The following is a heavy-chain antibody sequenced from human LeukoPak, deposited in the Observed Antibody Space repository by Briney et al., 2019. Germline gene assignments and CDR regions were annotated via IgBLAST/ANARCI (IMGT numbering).Heavy chain of an antibody. J-gene: IGHJ4*02. Sequence: GGSLRLSCAASGLTFSNSAMNWVRQAPGKGLECVSSVSTSGGTYYADSVKGRFTISRDNSKNTVHLQMNGLRAEDTAVYYCAKGGKWPRFGPEYWGQGTLVTVSS. CDR2: VSTSGGT. D-gene: IGHD5-12*01. V-gene: IGHV3-23*01. CDR1: GLTFSNSA. CDR3: AKGGKWPRFGPEY.